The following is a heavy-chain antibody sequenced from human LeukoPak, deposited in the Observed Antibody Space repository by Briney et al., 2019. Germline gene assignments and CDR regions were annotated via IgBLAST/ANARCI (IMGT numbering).Heavy chain of an antibody. J-gene: IGHJ4*02. V-gene: IGHV3-7*05. D-gene: IGHD1-26*01. CDR1: GFTFNSYW. Sequence: GGSLRLSCAASGFTFNSYWMTWVRQAPGRGLEWLANIKQDGSEQYYVDSVKGRFTISRDNAKNSLYLQMNSLRAGDTAVYYCARVGKSGSYPFDYWGQGSMVTVSS. CDR3: ARVGKSGSYPFDY. CDR2: IKQDGSEQ.